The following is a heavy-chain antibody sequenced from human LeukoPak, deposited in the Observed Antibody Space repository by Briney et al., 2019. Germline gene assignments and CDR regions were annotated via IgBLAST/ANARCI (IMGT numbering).Heavy chain of an antibody. CDR3: ARVRSSSGWYEYFEY. Sequence: GGSLRLSCAASGFTFSSYWMHWVRQAPGKGLVWVSRINSDGIITNYADSVKGRFTISRDNAKNTLYLQMNSLRAEDTAVYYCARVRSSSGWYEYFEYWGQGTLATVSS. D-gene: IGHD6-19*01. V-gene: IGHV3-74*01. CDR1: GFTFSSYW. CDR2: INSDGIIT. J-gene: IGHJ4*02.